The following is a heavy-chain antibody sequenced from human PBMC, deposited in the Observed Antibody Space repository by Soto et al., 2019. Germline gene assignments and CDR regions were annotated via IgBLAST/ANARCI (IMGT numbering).Heavy chain of an antibody. CDR3: AAWAEGATEVH. Sequence: GGSLRLSCETSGFSFSVYGMHWARQAPGKGLEWVAVIWYDASKQFYAASVEGRFTISRDNSKAILYLQMNSLRAEDTAVYYCAAWAEGATEVHWGQGTLVTVSS. V-gene: IGHV3-33*01. CDR2: IWYDASKQ. CDR1: GFSFSVYG. D-gene: IGHD2-15*01. J-gene: IGHJ4*02.